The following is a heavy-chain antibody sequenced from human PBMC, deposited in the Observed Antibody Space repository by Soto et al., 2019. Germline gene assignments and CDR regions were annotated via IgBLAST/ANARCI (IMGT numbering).Heavy chain of an antibody. CDR1: GSAFSSYG. CDR3: AKDEVLRYFDWLSYAFDI. Sequence: GGSLRLSCAASGSAFSSYGMNWLRQAPGKGLEGVSSIDSSGSYIYYTDSVQGRFIISRDNAKNLLYLQMNSLRAEDTAVFYCAKDEVLRYFDWLSYAFDIWGQGTMVTVSS. V-gene: IGHV3-21*04. J-gene: IGHJ3*02. D-gene: IGHD3-9*01. CDR2: IDSSGSYI.